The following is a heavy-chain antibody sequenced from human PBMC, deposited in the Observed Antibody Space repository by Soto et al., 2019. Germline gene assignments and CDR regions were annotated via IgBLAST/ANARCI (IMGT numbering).Heavy chain of an antibody. D-gene: IGHD2-2*01. CDR2: INPNSGGT. J-gene: IGHJ4*02. Sequence: ASVNVSCKASGYTFTGYYMHWVRQAPGQGLECMGWINPNSGGTNYAQKFQGRVTMTRDTSISTAYMELSRLRSDDTAVYYCARDLRNGKYQLLGLGYWGQGTLVTVAS. V-gene: IGHV1-2*02. CDR3: ARDLRNGKYQLLGLGY. CDR1: GYTFTGYY.